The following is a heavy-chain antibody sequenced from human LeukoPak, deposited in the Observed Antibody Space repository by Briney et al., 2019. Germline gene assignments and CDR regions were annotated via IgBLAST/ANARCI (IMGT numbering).Heavy chain of an antibody. D-gene: IGHD3-16*01. J-gene: IGHJ4*02. Sequence: AGGSLRLSCAVSGFTLSNYWMHWVRQAPGKGLEWVSRINERATIISYADSVKGRFTISRENARNTLYLQMNSLTAEDTAVYYCVRDLILVWTPGDDFDHWGEGTLVTVSS. CDR1: GFTLSNYW. CDR3: VRDLILVWTPGDDFDH. V-gene: IGHV3-74*01. CDR2: INERATII.